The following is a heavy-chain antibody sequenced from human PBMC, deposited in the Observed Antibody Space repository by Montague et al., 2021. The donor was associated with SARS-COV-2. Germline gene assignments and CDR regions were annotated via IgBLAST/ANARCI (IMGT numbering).Heavy chain of an antibody. CDR3: ARGYYDILTDYLDAFDI. CDR2: IDWDDDK. D-gene: IGHD3-9*01. V-gene: IGHV2-70*11. Sequence: PALVKPTQTLTLTCTFSGFSLSTSGMCVSWIRQPPGKALGWLARIDWDDDKYYSTSLKTRLTISKDTSKNQVVLTMTNMDPVDTATYYCARGYYDILTDYLDAFDIWGQGTMVTVS. CDR1: GFSLSTSGMC. J-gene: IGHJ3*02.